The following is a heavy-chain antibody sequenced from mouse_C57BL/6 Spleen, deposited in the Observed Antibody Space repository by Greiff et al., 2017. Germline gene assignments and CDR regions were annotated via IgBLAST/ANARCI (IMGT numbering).Heavy chain of an antibody. CDR1: GYTFTSYW. D-gene: IGHD1-1*01. CDR3: ARGITTIVAARDFDY. J-gene: IGHJ2*01. CDR2: IDPSDSYT. V-gene: IGHV1-69*01. Sequence: VQLQQPGAELVMPGASVKLSCKASGYTFTSYWMHWVKQRPGQGLEWIGEIDPSDSYTNYNQKFKGKSTLTVDKSSSTAYMQLSSLTSEDSAVDDCARGITTIVAARDFDYWGQGTTLTVSS.